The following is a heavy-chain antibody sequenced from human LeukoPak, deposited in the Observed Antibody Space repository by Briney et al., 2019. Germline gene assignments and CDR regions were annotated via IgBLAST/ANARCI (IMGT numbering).Heavy chain of an antibody. D-gene: IGHD3-10*01. V-gene: IGHV4-31*03. CDR1: GGSISSGGYY. Sequence: PSETLSLTCTVSGGSISSGGYYWSWIRQHPGKGLEWIGYIYYSGSTYYNPSLKSRVTITVDTTKNQFSLKLSPVTAAETAGYYCAGGLGGNYFDYWGQGTLVTVSS. CDR3: AGGLGGNYFDY. J-gene: IGHJ4*02. CDR2: IYYSGST.